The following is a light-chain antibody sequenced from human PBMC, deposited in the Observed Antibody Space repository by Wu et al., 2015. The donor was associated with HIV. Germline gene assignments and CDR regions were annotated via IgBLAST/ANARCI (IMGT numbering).Light chain of an antibody. CDR3: QQYVASGYS. CDR1: ESIGSSS. V-gene: IGKV3-20*01. J-gene: IGKJ2*03. CDR2: GAS. Sequence: EMVLTQSPGTLSLSPGERATPSCRVSESIGSSSLAWYQQKPGQPPRLLIYGASSRATGIPDRFSGGGSGTDFTLTISRLEPEDFAVYFCQQYVASGYSFGQGTKLEIK.